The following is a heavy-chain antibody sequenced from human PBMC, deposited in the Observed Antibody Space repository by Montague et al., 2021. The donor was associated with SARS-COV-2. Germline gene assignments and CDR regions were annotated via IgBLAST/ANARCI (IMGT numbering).Heavy chain of an antibody. CDR1: GVSVSNRYTH. D-gene: IGHD3-10*01. CDR2: IDYGGSP. V-gene: IGHV4-61*01. J-gene: IGHJ5*02. CDR3: ATYWQGGSGRGS. Sequence: SETLSLTCTVSGVSVSNRYTHWSWIRQSPGKGLEWIGHIDYGGSPNYSPSLHSRVTISLDTSKNQLSLRLNFATAADTAVYYCATYWQGGSGRGSWGQGTLVTVSS.